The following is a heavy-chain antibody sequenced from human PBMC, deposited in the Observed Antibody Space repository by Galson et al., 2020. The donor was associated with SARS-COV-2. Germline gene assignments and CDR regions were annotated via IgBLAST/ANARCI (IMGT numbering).Heavy chain of an antibody. J-gene: IGHJ4*02. V-gene: IGHV3-33*01. CDR3: ARDGQSSSGWAFDY. Sequence: GGSLILSCAASGFTFKSHAMHWVRQAPGKGLEWVAQIFYDGSDKYYVDSVKGRFTISRDDSENTVYLQMNNLRADDSAVYFCARDGQSSSGWAFDYWGQGTLVTVSS. CDR1: GFTFKSHA. D-gene: IGHD6-19*01. CDR2: IFYDGSDK.